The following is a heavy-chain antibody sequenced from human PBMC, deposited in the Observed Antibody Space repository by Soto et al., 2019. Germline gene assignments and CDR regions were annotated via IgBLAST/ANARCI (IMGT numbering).Heavy chain of an antibody. CDR3: AKGRNQRVTMVAGLDY. V-gene: IGHV3-30*02. CDR2: IPYDGTYE. Sequence: HPGGSLRLSCVASGFAFSDYPMHWVRQAPGKGLEWVAAIPYDGTYEFFADSVRGRFTISRDNSKNTLYLQINSLRPEDTAVYYCAKGRNQRVTMVAGLDYWGQGTLVTVSS. J-gene: IGHJ4*02. D-gene: IGHD3-10*01. CDR1: GFAFSDYP.